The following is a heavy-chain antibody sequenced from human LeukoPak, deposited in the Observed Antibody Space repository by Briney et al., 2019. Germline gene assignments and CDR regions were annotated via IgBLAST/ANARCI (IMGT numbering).Heavy chain of an antibody. Sequence: SVKVSCKASGYTFTSYGISWVRQAPGQGLEWMGRIIPILGIANYAQKFQGRVTITADKSTSTAYMELSSLRSEDTAVYYCAGPMVRGAIYYYYYGMDVWSQGTTVTVSS. J-gene: IGHJ6*02. D-gene: IGHD3-10*01. V-gene: IGHV1-69*04. CDR1: GYTFTSYG. CDR2: IIPILGIA. CDR3: AGPMVRGAIYYYYYGMDV.